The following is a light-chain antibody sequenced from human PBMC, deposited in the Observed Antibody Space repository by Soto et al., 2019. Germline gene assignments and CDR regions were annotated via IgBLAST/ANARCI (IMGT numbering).Light chain of an antibody. CDR1: ENIFKF. CDR2: AAS. V-gene: IGKV1-5*01. Sequence: DIQLIQSPATLSASVGDRITITCRASENIFKFLAWYQQRSGRAPNLLIYAASGLETGVPSRFSGRGSGTEFTLTIDSLQPDDSATYYCQQYNTPSITFGGGTKVDVK. CDR3: QQYNTPSIT. J-gene: IGKJ4*01.